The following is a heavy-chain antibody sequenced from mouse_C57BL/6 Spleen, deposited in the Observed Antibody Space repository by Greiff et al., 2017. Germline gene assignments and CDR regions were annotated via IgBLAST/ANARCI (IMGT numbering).Heavy chain of an antibody. CDR1: GFNIKDDY. V-gene: IGHV14-4*01. J-gene: IGHJ3*01. CDR2: IGPENGDT. D-gene: IGHD3-3*01. CDR3: TKSGTGFAY. Sequence: VQLQQSGAELVRPGASVKLSCTASGFNIKDDYMHWVKQRPEQGLEWIGWIGPENGDTEYASKFQGRATITADTSSNTAYLRLSSLTSEDTAVYNCTKSGTGFAYWGQGTLVTVSA.